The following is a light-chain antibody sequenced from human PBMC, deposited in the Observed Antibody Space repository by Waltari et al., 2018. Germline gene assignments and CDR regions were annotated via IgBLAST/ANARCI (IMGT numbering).Light chain of an antibody. V-gene: IGKV3-15*01. J-gene: IGKJ1*01. Sequence: EIVMTQSPATLSVSPGERATPSCRASQSVRNNLAWYQQKPGHAPRLLIYSTSTRATGIPARFSGSGSGTEFTLTISSLQSEDFAVYYCQQYNNWPPWTFGQGTKLEIK. CDR2: STS. CDR1: QSVRNN. CDR3: QQYNNWPPWT.